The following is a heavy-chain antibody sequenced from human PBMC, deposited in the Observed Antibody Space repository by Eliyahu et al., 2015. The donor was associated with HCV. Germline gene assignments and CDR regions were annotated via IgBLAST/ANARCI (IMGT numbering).Heavy chain of an antibody. CDR2: IYFCGST. V-gene: IGHV4-39*01. D-gene: IGHD6-13*01. Sequence: QLQQQESGPGLVKPSETLSLTCTVSGDPVXSSSYYWAWIRQPPGKGLEWIGGIYFCGSTHDNPSLKSRVSISVDTSKNQFSLRLSSVTAADTAVYYCARQPFSWGDSYFDSWGQGTLVTVSS. J-gene: IGHJ4*02. CDR3: ARQPFSWGDSYFDS. CDR1: GDPVXSSSYY.